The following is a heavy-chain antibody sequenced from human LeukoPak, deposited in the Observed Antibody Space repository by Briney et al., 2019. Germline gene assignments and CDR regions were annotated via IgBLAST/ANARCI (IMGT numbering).Heavy chain of an antibody. CDR2: ISPSGGST. J-gene: IGHJ4*02. V-gene: IGHV1-46*01. CDR3: ARASIAVRYYFDY. CDR1: GYTFTSNY. Sequence: ASVKVSCKAFGYTFTSNYMHWVRQAPGQGPEWMGVISPSGGSTTYAQKFQGRVTLTRDMSTSTDYLELSSLRSEDTAVYYCARASIAVRYYFDYWGQGTLVTVSS. D-gene: IGHD6-19*01.